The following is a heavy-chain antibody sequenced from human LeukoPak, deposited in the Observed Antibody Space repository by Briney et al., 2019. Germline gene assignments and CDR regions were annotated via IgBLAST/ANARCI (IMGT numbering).Heavy chain of an antibody. V-gene: IGHV3-7*03. CDR1: GFTFSSYW. D-gene: IGHD1-26*01. CDR2: INKDGGEK. J-gene: IGHJ4*02. Sequence: GGSLRLSCAASGFTFSSYWMSWVRQAPGKGLEWVANINKDGGEKYYVDSVKGRFTISRDNAKNSLYLQMNSLRADDTAVYYGVKDSPPRYSGSPPAYWGQGTLVTVSS. CDR3: VKDSPPRYSGSPPAY.